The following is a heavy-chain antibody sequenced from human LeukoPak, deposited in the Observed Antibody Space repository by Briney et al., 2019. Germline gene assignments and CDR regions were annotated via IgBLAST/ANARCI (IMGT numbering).Heavy chain of an antibody. D-gene: IGHD4-23*01. CDR1: GYTFTGYY. V-gene: IGHV1-2*06. J-gene: IGHJ4*02. CDR3: ARDNGGNSEVDY. Sequence: ASVKVSCKASGYTFTGYYMHWVRQAPGRGLEWMGRINPNSGGTNYAQKFQGRVTMTRDTSISTAYMELSRLRSDDTAVYYCARDNGGNSEVDYWGQGTLVTVSS. CDR2: INPNSGGT.